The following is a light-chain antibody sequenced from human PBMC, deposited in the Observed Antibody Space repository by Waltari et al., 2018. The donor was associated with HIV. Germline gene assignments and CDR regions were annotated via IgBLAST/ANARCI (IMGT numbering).Light chain of an antibody. CDR1: QSLSRF. CDR2: DAS. CDR3: QQRSNGAPLT. V-gene: IGKV3-11*01. J-gene: IGKJ4*01. Sequence: EVVLTQSPATLSLSPGERATLSCRASQSLSRFLAWYQQKPGQAPRLLIYDASNRATGIPGRFSGSGSGTDFTLTSNSLEPEDFAVYYCQQRSNGAPLTFGGGTKVEIK.